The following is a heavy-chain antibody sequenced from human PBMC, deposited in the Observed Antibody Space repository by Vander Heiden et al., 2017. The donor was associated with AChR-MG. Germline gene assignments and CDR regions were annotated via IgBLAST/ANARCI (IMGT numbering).Heavy chain of an antibody. CDR2: IWYDGSNK. CDR3: ARESGTTSPIDY. CDR1: GFPFSSYG. J-gene: IGHJ4*02. D-gene: IGHD1-26*01. V-gene: IGHV3-33*01. Sequence: QVQLVESGGGVVQPGRSLRLSRAPAGFPFSSYGMHWVRQAPGKGLEWVAVIWYDGSNKYYADSVKGRFTISRDNSKNTLYLQMNSLRAEDTAVYYCARESGTTSPIDYWGQGTLVTVSS.